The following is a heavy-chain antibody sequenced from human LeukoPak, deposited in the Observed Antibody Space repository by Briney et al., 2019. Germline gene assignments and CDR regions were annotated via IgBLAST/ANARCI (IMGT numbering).Heavy chain of an antibody. CDR3: ARAYSSGWYGPHTNGMDV. D-gene: IGHD6-19*01. V-gene: IGHV3-7*04. Sequence: GGSLRLSCVASGFTFSSHWMSWVRQAPGKGLEWVANINQDGSEKYYVDSVKGRFTISRDNAKNSLYLQMNSLRAEDTAVYYCARAYSSGWYGPHTNGMDVWGQGTTVTVSS. J-gene: IGHJ6*02. CDR2: INQDGSEK. CDR1: GFTFSSHW.